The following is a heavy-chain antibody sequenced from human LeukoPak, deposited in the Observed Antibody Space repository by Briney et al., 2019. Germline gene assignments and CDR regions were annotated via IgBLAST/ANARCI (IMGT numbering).Heavy chain of an antibody. D-gene: IGHD3-3*01. V-gene: IGHV1-69*05. Sequence: GRSLRLSCAASGFSFSSYAISWVRQAPGQGLEWMGGIIPIFGTANYAQKFQGRVTITTDESTSTAYMELSSLRSEDTAVYYCARDNLRFLEGWEGYYYYMDVWGKGTTVTVSS. CDR2: IIPIFGTA. J-gene: IGHJ6*03. CDR3: ARDNLRFLEGWEGYYYYMDV. CDR1: GFSFSSYA.